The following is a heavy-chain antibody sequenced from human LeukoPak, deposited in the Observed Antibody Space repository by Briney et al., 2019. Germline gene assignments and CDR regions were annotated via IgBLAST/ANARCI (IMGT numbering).Heavy chain of an antibody. CDR3: TTEPRHERSTYYSPFDN. D-gene: IGHD3-22*01. Sequence: GGSLRPSCAASGLTFSNAWMNWVRQAPGKGLEWVGRIISKTDGETTDYAAPVKGRFTISRDDSKNTVSLQMNSLRTEDTAVYYCTTEPRHERSTYYSPFDNWGQGTLVTVSS. CDR1: GLTFSNAW. J-gene: IGHJ4*02. V-gene: IGHV3-15*01. CDR2: IISKTDGETT.